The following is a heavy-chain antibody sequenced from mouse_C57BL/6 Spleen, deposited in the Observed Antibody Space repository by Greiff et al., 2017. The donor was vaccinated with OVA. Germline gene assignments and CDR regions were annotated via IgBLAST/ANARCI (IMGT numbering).Heavy chain of an antibody. V-gene: IGHV1-64*01. D-gene: IGHD1-3*01. CDR1: GYTFTSYW. J-gene: IGHJ3*01. CDR3: ARSGTKGVPWFAY. Sequence: QVQLQQPGAELVKPGASVTLSCKASGYTFTSYWMHWVKQRPGQGLEWIGMIHPNSGSTNYNEKFKSKATLTVDKSSSTAYMQLSSLTSEDSAVYYCARSGTKGVPWFAYWGQGTLVTVSA. CDR2: IHPNSGST.